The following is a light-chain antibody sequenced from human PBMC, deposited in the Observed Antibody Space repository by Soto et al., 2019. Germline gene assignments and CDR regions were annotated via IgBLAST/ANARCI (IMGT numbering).Light chain of an antibody. CDR3: QQYESFPRT. CDR1: QGINNY. J-gene: IGKJ1*01. V-gene: IGKV1-16*02. Sequence: DIQMTQSPSSLSASVGDRVTITCRASQGINNYLAWFQQKPGRAPKSLIYATYSLQSGVPSKFSGCGSGTDFTITIRNLQADDFANYYCQQYESFPRTFGPGTKVEIK. CDR2: ATY.